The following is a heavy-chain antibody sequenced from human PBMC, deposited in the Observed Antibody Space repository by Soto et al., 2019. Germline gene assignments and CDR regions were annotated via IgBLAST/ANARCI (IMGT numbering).Heavy chain of an antibody. D-gene: IGHD4-4*01. CDR3: AHSYSNYIPFDY. CDR2: IYWDDDK. V-gene: IGHV2-5*02. CDR1: GFSLSTSGVG. J-gene: IGHJ4*02. Sequence: QITLKESGPTLVKPTQTLTLTCTFSGFSLSTSGVGVGWNRQPPGKALDWLALIYWDDDKRYSPSLKSRLTITKDTSNNQVVLTMTNIDPVDTATYSCAHSYSNYIPFDYWGQETLVTVSS.